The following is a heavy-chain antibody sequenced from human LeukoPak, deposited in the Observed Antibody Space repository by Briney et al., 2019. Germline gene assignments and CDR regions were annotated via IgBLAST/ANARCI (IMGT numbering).Heavy chain of an antibody. D-gene: IGHD3-16*02. Sequence: GASVKVSCKASGYTFTSYDINWVRQATGQGLEWMGWMNPNSGNTGYAQKFQGRVTMTRNTSISTAYMELSSLRSEDTAVYYCAIMITFGGVIAPYHYWGQGTLVTVSS. V-gene: IGHV1-8*01. CDR2: MNPNSGNT. J-gene: IGHJ4*02. CDR3: AIMITFGGVIAPYHY. CDR1: GYTFTSYD.